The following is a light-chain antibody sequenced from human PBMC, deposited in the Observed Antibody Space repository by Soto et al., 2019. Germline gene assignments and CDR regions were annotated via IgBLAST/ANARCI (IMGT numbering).Light chain of an antibody. CDR1: SSNIGSNP. CDR3: ATWDDGLYGTV. Sequence: QSVLTQPPTASGTPGQRVTISCSGSSSNIGSNPVQWYLQLPGTAPKLLIYRDNERPSGVPDRFSGSKSGTSASLAISGLHSEDEGDYHCATWDDGLYGTVFGGGTKLTVL. V-gene: IGLV1-44*01. CDR2: RDN. J-gene: IGLJ3*02.